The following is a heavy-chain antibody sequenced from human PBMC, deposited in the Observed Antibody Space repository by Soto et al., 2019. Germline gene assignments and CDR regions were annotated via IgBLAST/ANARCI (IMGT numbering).Heavy chain of an antibody. CDR2: INPSGGST. J-gene: IGHJ4*02. Sequence: QVQLVQSGAEVKKPGASVKVSCKASGYTFTSYYMHWVRQAPGQGLEWMGIINPSGGSTSYAQKFQGRVTMTRDTSTSTVYMELSSLRSEDTAVYYCARDLRITTVRGVIYPDYWGQGTLVTVSS. D-gene: IGHD3-10*01. V-gene: IGHV1-46*01. CDR3: ARDLRITTVRGVIYPDY. CDR1: GYTFTSYY.